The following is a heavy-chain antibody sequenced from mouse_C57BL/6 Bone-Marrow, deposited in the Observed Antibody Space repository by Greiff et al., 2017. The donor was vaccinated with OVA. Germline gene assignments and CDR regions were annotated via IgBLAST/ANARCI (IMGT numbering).Heavy chain of an antibody. CDR3: AMGGVATDWYIDV. V-gene: IGHV1-74*01. J-gene: IGHJ1*03. Sequence: QVQLQQPGAELVKPGASVKVSCKASGYTFTSYWMHWVKQTPGQGLEWIGRIHPSDSDTNYNQKVKGKATLTVDKSSSTAYMQLSSLTSEDSAVYYYAMGGVATDWYIDVWGTGTTVTVSS. CDR2: IHPSDSDT. CDR1: GYTFTSYW. D-gene: IGHD1-1*01.